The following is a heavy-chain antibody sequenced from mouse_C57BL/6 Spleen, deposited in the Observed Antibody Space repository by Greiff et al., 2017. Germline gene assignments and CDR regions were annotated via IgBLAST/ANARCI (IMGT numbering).Heavy chain of an antibody. Sequence: QVQLQQPRAELVMPGASVKLSCKASGYTCTSYWMHWVKQRPGQGLEWIGEIDPSDSYTNYNQKFKGKSTLTVDKSSSTAYMQLSSLTSDDSAVCYCASRDLHGWYIDVWGTGTPVTVSS. CDR1: GYTCTSYW. CDR3: ASRDLHGWYIDV. D-gene: IGHD2-1*01. J-gene: IGHJ1*03. CDR2: IDPSDSYT. V-gene: IGHV1-69*01.